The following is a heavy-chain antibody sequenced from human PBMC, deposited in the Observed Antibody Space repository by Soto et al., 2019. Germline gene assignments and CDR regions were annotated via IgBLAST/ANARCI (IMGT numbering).Heavy chain of an antibody. CDR3: TTLDIVDTAMVTWYYGMDV. CDR1: GFTFSNAW. CDR2: IKSKTDGGTT. D-gene: IGHD5-18*01. V-gene: IGHV3-15*07. J-gene: IGHJ6*02. Sequence: GGSLRLSCAASGFTFSNAWMNWVRQAPGKGLEWVGRIKSKTDGGTTDYAAPVKGRFTISRDDSKNTLYLQMNSLKTEDTAVYYCTTLDIVDTAMVTWYYGMDVWGQGTTVTVSS.